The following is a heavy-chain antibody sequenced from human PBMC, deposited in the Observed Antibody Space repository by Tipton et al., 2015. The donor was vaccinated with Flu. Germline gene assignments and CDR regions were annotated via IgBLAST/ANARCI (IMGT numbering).Heavy chain of an antibody. Sequence: TLSLTCTISGGSIRSTNYFCAWIRQPPGKGLELIGSVYPSGTTYYNPSLKSRVTISVDTSKSQFSLKLRSVTAADTAVYYCARLSYYDVDLKNFYFDHWGQGALVTVSS. CDR3: ARLSYYDVDLKNFYFDH. CDR2: VYPSGTT. D-gene: IGHD3-10*02. V-gene: IGHV4-39*01. CDR1: GGSIRSTNYF. J-gene: IGHJ4*02.